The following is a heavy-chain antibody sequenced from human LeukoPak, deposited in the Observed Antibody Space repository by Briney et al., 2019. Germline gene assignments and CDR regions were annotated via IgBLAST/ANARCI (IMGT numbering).Heavy chain of an antibody. D-gene: IGHD2-21*02. CDR2: INHSGST. V-gene: IGHV4-34*01. CDR1: GGSFSGYY. Sequence: SETLSLTCAVHGGSFSGYYWSWIRQPPGKGLEWIGEINHSGSTNYNPSLKSRVTISVDTSKNQFSLKLSSVTAADTAVYYCARVSVVVTALFDYWGQGTLVTVSS. CDR3: ARVSVVVTALFDY. J-gene: IGHJ4*02.